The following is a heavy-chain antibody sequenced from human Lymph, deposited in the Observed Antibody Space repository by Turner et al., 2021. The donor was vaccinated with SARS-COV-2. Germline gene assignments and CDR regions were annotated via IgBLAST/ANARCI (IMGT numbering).Heavy chain of an antibody. J-gene: IGHJ5*02. Sequence: QVQLQHSCPSLVKPLETLSLTCTVSGGSMNSNYWSWIRQPPGKRLEWSGYIYYRGSTNYDPTLKSRVTISVDTSKNQFSLELTTVTAADTAIYYCARETVNNWVDPWGQGILVTVSS. D-gene: IGHD4-17*01. CDR2: IYYRGST. CDR1: GGSMNSNY. V-gene: IGHV4-59*01. CDR3: ARETVNNWVDP.